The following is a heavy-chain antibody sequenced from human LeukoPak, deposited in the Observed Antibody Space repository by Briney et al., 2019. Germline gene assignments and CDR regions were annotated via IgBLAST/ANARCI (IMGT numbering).Heavy chain of an antibody. D-gene: IGHD3-9*01. Sequence: GGSLRLSCVASGFTFSSYSMNWVRQAPGKGLEWVSSISSSSSYIYYADSVKGRFTISRDNARNSLYLQMNSLRAEDTAVYYCARDLGLRYFDWLQNDYWGQGTLVTVSS. J-gene: IGHJ4*02. CDR1: GFTFSSYS. CDR3: ARDLGLRYFDWLQNDY. CDR2: ISSSSSYI. V-gene: IGHV3-21*01.